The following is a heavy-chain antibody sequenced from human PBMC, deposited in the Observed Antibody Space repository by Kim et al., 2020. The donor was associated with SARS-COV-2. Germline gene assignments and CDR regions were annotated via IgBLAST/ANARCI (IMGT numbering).Heavy chain of an antibody. CDR2: IKSKGAGGTR. V-gene: IGHV3-15*01. J-gene: IGHJ6*02. Sequence: GGSLRLSCAGSGFRFSNAWMSWVRQAPEKGLEWLGRIKSKGAGGTREYAAPVKGRFTISRDDSKSTLYLEMNSLKTEGTCVCYCSTGYCSGDTCLPWGQGTTVTV. CDR3: STGYCSGDTCLP. CDR1: GFRFSNAW. D-gene: IGHD2-15*01.